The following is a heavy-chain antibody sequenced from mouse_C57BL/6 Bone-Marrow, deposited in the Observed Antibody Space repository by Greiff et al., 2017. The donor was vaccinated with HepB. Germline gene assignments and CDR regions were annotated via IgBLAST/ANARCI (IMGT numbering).Heavy chain of an antibody. CDR1: GYTFTSYW. Sequence: QVQLQQPGAELVKPGASVKLSCKASGYTFTSYWMHWVKQRPGQGLEWIGMIHPNSGSTNYNEKFKSKATLTVDKSSSTAYMQLSSLTSEDSAVYYCARHCPGAWFAYGGQGTRVTVSA. CDR3: ARHCPGAWFAY. CDR2: IHPNSGST. J-gene: IGHJ3*01. V-gene: IGHV1-64*01.